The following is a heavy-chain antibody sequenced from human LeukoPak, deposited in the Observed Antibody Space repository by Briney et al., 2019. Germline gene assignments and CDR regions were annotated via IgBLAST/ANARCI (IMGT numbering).Heavy chain of an antibody. CDR2: IYHSGNT. D-gene: IGHD4-17*01. Sequence: SETLSLTCTVSGYSISTSYYWGWIRQPPGKGLEWIGSIYHSGNTYYSPSLKSRVTISVDTSKNQFSLKLNSVTAADTAVYYCARAGYGDSDFDYWGQGTLVTVSS. CDR1: GYSISTSYY. J-gene: IGHJ4*02. CDR3: ARAGYGDSDFDY. V-gene: IGHV4-38-2*02.